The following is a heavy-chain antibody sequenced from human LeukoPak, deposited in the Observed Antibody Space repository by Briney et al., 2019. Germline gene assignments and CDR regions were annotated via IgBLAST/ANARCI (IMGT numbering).Heavy chain of an antibody. D-gene: IGHD2-21*01. CDR3: AKDQDGDFNY. CDR2: IESDGSST. CDR1: GFTFSSSW. J-gene: IGHJ4*02. V-gene: IGHV3-74*01. Sequence: GGSLRLSCAASGFTFSSSWMHWVRQAPGKGLVWVSTIESDGSSTTYAESVKGRFTISRDNAKNTLSLQMNSLRAEDTAVYYCAKDQDGDFNYWGQGTLVTVSS.